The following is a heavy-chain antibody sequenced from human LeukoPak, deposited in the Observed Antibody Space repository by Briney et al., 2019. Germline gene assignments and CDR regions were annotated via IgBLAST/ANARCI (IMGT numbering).Heavy chain of an antibody. Sequence: GGSLRLSCAASGFSFSSYEMNWVRQAPGKGLEWVSYISSSGSLIYYADSMKGRFTISRDNAKKSLFLQMSSLRAEDTAVYYCARGPGYFDYWGQGTPVTVSS. V-gene: IGHV3-48*03. J-gene: IGHJ4*02. CDR2: ISSSGSLI. CDR1: GFSFSSYE. CDR3: ARGPGYFDY.